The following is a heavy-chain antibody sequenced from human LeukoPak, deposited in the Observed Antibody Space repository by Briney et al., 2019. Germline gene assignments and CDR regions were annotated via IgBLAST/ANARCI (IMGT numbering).Heavy chain of an antibody. Sequence: GGSLRLSCAASGFTFSSYAMSWVRQAPGKGLEWVANIKQDGSEKYYVDSVKGRFTISRDNAKNSLYLQMNSLRAEDTAVYYCARVPAAMRDAFDIWGQGTMVTVSS. V-gene: IGHV3-7*01. D-gene: IGHD2-2*01. CDR2: IKQDGSEK. CDR1: GFTFSSYA. J-gene: IGHJ3*02. CDR3: ARVPAAMRDAFDI.